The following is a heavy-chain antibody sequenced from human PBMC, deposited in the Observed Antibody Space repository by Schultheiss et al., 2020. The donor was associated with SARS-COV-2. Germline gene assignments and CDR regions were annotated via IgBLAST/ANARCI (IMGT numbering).Heavy chain of an antibody. CDR1: GGSISSSSYY. J-gene: IGHJ3*02. CDR3: ARDHRNAFDI. V-gene: IGHV4-61*01. Sequence: SETLSLTCTVSGGSISSSSYYWSWIRQPPGKGLEWIGYIYYSGSTNYNPSLKSRVTISVDTSKNQFSLKLSSVTAADTAVYYCARDHRNAFDIWGQGTMVTVSS. D-gene: IGHD1-1*01. CDR2: IYYSGST.